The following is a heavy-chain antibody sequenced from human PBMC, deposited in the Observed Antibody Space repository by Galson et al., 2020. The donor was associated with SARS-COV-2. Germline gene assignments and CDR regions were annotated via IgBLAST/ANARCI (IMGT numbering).Heavy chain of an antibody. D-gene: IGHD3-10*01. V-gene: IGHV4-4*02. CDR2: SHHSGKN. CDR3: VRGSNYYGSGRYYEFFDK. Sequence: SATLSLTCAVSGASVSSSHWWGWVRQSPGKGLEWIGESHHSGKNNYNPSLRSRVTTSIDESKNQFSLNLISVTAADTAVYYCVRGSNYYGSGRYYEFFDKWSQGTLVTVSS. CDR1: GASVSSSHW. J-gene: IGHJ4*02.